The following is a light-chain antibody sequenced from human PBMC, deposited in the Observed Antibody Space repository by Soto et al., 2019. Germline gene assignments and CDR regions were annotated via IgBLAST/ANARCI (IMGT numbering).Light chain of an antibody. CDR1: RSVLQTSNNKDY. Sequence: DIVMTQSPDSLAVSLGERATINCKSSRSVLQTSNNKDYLAWYQQKPGQPPKLLIAWASTRESGVPDPFSGSGSGTDFTLTITSLQAEDVAVYYCQQYYTTPQSFGQGTKVEIK. V-gene: IGKV4-1*01. CDR3: QQYYTTPQS. CDR2: WAS. J-gene: IGKJ1*01.